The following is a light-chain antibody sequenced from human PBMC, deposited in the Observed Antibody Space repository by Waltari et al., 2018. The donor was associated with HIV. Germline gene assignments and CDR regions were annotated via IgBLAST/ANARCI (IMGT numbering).Light chain of an antibody. CDR3: QQRWKWPLT. Sequence: EVVLAQSPATLSLSPGERATLSCRASPSVRGYLAWYQQKSGQAPRLLIYDASNRATGISARFSGSGSGTDFTLNISSLEPEDFGIYYCQQRWKWPLTFGGGTKVEIK. CDR2: DAS. J-gene: IGKJ4*01. V-gene: IGKV3-11*01. CDR1: PSVRGY.